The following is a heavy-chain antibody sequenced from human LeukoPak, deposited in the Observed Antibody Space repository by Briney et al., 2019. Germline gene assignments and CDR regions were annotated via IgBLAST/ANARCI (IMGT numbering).Heavy chain of an antibody. D-gene: IGHD3-16*01. Sequence: ASVKVSCKASGYTFTTYYIHWVRQAPGQGLEWMGVINPTGGSTTYAQKFQGRVTMTRDTSTSTVYMGLSSLISEDTAMYYCARRKGGSYVDYWGQGTLVTVSS. CDR3: ARRKGGSYVDY. CDR2: INPTGGST. CDR1: GYTFTTYY. V-gene: IGHV1-46*01. J-gene: IGHJ4*02.